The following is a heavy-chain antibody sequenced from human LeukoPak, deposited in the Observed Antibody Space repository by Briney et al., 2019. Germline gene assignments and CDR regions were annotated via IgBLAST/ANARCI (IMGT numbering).Heavy chain of an antibody. V-gene: IGHV4-34*01. J-gene: IGHJ6*03. D-gene: IGHD3-10*01. CDR3: ARVCGSGSDHYYYYMDV. CDR2: INHSGST. CDR1: GGSFSGYY. Sequence: PSETLSLTCAVYGGSFSGYYCSWIRQPPRKGLEWIGEINHSGSTNYNPSLKSRVTISVDTSKNQFSVKLSSVTAADTAVYYCARVCGSGSDHYYYYMDVWGKGTTVTVSS.